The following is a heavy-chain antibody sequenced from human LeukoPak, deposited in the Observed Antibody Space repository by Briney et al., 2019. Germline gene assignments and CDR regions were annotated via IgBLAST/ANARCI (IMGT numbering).Heavy chain of an antibody. D-gene: IGHD6-19*01. CDR3: ARDSGGQWLVLFDY. V-gene: IGHV3-7*01. CDR2: IKQDGSEK. CDR1: GFTSSKDW. J-gene: IGHJ4*02. Sequence: GGSLRLSCAVSGFTSSKDWMSWVRQAPGKGLEWVANIKQDGSEKNYVDSVKGRFTVSRDNAKNSLYLQMNSLRAEDTAVYYCARDSGGQWLVLFDYWGQGTLVTVSS.